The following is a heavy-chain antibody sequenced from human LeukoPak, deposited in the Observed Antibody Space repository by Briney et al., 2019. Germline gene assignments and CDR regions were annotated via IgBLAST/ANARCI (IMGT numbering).Heavy chain of an antibody. Sequence: GGSLRLSCAASGFTFSSYSMNWVRQAPGKGLEWVSSISSSSSYIYYADSVKGRFTISRDNAKNSLYLQMNSLRAEDTAAYYCAKDRGVQLERQVYFDYWGQGTLVTVSS. CDR3: AKDRGVQLERQVYFDY. J-gene: IGHJ4*02. CDR2: ISSSSSYI. V-gene: IGHV3-21*01. D-gene: IGHD1-1*01. CDR1: GFTFSSYS.